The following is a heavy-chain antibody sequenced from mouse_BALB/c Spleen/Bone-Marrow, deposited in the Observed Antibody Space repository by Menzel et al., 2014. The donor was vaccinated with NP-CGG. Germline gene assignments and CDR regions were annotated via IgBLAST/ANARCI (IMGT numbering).Heavy chain of an antibody. D-gene: IGHD2-3*01. V-gene: IGHV14-3*02. CDR1: GFNIKDTY. CDR2: IDPANGNT. Sequence: VQLQQSGAELVKPGASVKLSCTASGFNIKDTYMHWVKQRPEQGLEWIGRIDPANGNTKYDPKFQGKATITADTSSSTAYLQLSSLTSEDTAVYYCARWLLPYGLDYWGQGTSVTVSS. J-gene: IGHJ4*01. CDR3: ARWLLPYGLDY.